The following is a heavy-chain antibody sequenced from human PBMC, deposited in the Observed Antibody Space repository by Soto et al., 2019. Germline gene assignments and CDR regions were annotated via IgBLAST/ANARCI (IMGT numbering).Heavy chain of an antibody. CDR2: IYYSGST. J-gene: IGHJ4*02. CDR1: GDSISSSSYY. CDR3: ARGSGNPYFDY. V-gene: IGHV4-61*05. Sequence: SETLSLTCIVSGDSISSSSYYWSWIRQPPGKGLEWIAYIYYSGSTNYNPSLKSRVTISVDTSKNQFSLKLSSVSAADTAVYYCARGSGNPYFDYWGQGTLVTVSS. D-gene: IGHD1-26*01.